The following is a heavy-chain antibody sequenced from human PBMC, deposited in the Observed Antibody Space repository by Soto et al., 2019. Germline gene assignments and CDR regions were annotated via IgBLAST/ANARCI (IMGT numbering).Heavy chain of an antibody. CDR3: AKIDQSHYGDYEIDY. CDR1: GFTFSSYG. V-gene: IGHV3-30*18. CDR2: ISYDGSNK. Sequence: QVQLVESGGGVVQPGRSLRLSCAASGFTFSSYGMHWVRQAPGKGLEWVAVISYDGSNKYYADSVKGRFTISRDNSKNTLYLQMNSLRAEDTAVYYCAKIDQSHYGDYEIDYWGQGTLVTVSS. J-gene: IGHJ4*02. D-gene: IGHD4-17*01.